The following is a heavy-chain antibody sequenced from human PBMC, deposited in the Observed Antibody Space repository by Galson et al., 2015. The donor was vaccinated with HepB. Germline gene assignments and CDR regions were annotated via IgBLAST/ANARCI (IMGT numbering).Heavy chain of an antibody. CDR2: IWYDGSNK. Sequence: LRLSCAASGFTFSSYGMHWVRQAPGKGLEWVAVIWYDGSNKYYADSVKGRFTISRDNSKNTLYLQMNSLRAEDTAVYYCARDPYDSRSSGWSWFDPWGQGTLVTVSS. CDR1: GFTFSSYG. D-gene: IGHD6-6*01. V-gene: IGHV3-33*01. CDR3: ARDPYDSRSSGWSWFDP. J-gene: IGHJ5*02.